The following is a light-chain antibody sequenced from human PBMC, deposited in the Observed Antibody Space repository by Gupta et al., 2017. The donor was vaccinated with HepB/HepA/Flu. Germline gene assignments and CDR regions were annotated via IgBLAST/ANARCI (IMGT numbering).Light chain of an antibody. CDR3: SSYTSSSTLV. CDR2: DVS. CDR1: SSDVGGYNY. J-gene: IGLJ2*01. V-gene: IGLV2-14*03. Sequence: QSALTQPASVSGSPGQSITIPCTGTSSDVGGYNYVSWYQQHPGKAPKLMIYDVSNRPSGVSNRFSCSKSGNTASLTISGLQAEDEADYYCSSYTSSSTLVFGGGTKLTVL.